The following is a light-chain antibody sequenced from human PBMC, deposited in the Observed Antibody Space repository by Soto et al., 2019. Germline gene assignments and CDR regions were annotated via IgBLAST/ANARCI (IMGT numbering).Light chain of an antibody. CDR2: DNS. CDR3: QSYDSSHVV. Sequence: QSALTQPPSVSGAPGQRVAISCTGSSSNIGAGYGVHWYQQLPGTAPKLLIYDNSNRPSGVPDRFSGSKSGTSASLAITGLQAEDEADYYCQSYDSSHVVFGGGTKLTVL. J-gene: IGLJ2*01. V-gene: IGLV1-40*01. CDR1: SSNIGAGYG.